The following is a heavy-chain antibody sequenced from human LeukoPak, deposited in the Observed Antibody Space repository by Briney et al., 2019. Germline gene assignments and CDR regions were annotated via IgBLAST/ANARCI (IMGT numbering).Heavy chain of an antibody. CDR3: ARSTFSWFDP. CDR1: GGSIGSGDYY. J-gene: IGHJ5*02. Sequence: SETLSLTCTVSGGSIGSGDYYWSWIRQPPGKGLEWIGYIYYSGSTYYNPSLKSRVTISVDTSKNQFSLKLSSVTAADTAVYYCARSTFSWFDPWGQGTLVTVSS. D-gene: IGHD3-16*01. V-gene: IGHV4-30-4*01. CDR2: IYYSGST.